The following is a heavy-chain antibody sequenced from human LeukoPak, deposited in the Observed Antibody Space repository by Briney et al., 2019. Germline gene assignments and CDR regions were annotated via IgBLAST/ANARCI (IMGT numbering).Heavy chain of an antibody. D-gene: IGHD6-19*01. V-gene: IGHV3-30*18. Sequence: PGGSLRLSCAASGFTFSSYGKHWVRQAPGKGLEWVALISYDGSKKYYADSVQGRFTISRDNSKNTLYLQMNSLRAEDTAVYYCAKETVRQSSGWYLSRFDYWGQGTLVTVSS. CDR1: GFTFSSYG. CDR2: ISYDGSKK. J-gene: IGHJ4*02. CDR3: AKETVRQSSGWYLSRFDY.